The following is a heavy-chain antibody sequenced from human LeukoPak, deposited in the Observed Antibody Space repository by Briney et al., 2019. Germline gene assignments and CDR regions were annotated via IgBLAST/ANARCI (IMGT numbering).Heavy chain of an antibody. CDR3: ARDSDCSGGSCYVNWFDP. CDR2: ISAYNGNT. D-gene: IGHD2-15*01. V-gene: IGHV1-18*01. J-gene: IGHJ5*02. Sequence: ASVKVSCKASGYTFTSYGISWVRQAPGQGLEWMGWISAYNGNTNYAQKLQGRVTMTTDTSTSTAYMELRSLRSDDAAVYYCARDSDCSGGSCYVNWFDPGAREPWSPSPQ. CDR1: GYTFTSYG.